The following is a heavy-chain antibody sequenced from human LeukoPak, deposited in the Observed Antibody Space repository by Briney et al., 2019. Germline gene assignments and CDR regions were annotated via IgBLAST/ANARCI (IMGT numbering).Heavy chain of an antibody. J-gene: IGHJ4*02. Sequence: PSETLSLTCTVSGGSISSGGYYWSWIRQHPGKGLEWIGYIYYSGSTYYNPSLKSRVTISVDTSKNQFSLKLSSVTAADTAVYYCARGIGDYDFWSGYRYYFDYWGQGTLVTVSS. CDR3: ARGIGDYDFWSGYRYYFDY. D-gene: IGHD3-3*01. V-gene: IGHV4-31*03. CDR1: GGSISSGGYY. CDR2: IYYSGST.